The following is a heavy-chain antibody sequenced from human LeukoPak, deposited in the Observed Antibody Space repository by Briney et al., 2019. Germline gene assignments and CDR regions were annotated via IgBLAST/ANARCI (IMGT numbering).Heavy chain of an antibody. CDR3: AREGGSYGLNWFDP. D-gene: IGHD1-26*01. V-gene: IGHV3-48*03. CDR1: GFTFSSYE. CDR2: ISSSGSTI. J-gene: IGHJ5*02. Sequence: PGGSLRLSCAASGFTFSSYEMNWVRQAPGKGLEWVSYISSSGSTIYYADSVKGRFTISRDNAKNSLYLQMNSLRAEDTAVYYCAREGGSYGLNWFDPWGQGTLVTVPS.